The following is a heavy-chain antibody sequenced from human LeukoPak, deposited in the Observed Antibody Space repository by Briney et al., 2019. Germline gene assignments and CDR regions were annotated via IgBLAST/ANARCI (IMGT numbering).Heavy chain of an antibody. Sequence: GASVKVSCKASGYTFTSYYMHWVRQAPGQGLEWMGIINPSGGSTSYAQKFQGRDTMTRDTSTSTVYMELSSLRSEDTAVYYCARDFNSSAGEVYYFDYWGQGTLVTVSS. CDR1: GYTFTSYY. CDR2: INPSGGST. CDR3: ARDFNSSAGEVYYFDY. D-gene: IGHD6-19*01. V-gene: IGHV1-46*01. J-gene: IGHJ4*02.